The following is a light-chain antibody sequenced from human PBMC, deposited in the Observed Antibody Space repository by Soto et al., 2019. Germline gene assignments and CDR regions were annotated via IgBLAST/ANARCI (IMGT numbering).Light chain of an antibody. CDR1: SSDVGAYNY. V-gene: IGLV2-23*02. CDR3: CSSGGSPTYV. J-gene: IGLJ1*01. Sequence: QSALTQPASVSGPPGQSITISCTGTSSDVGAYNYVSWYQHHPGKAPRLVIYDVTNRPSGISNRFSGSKSGNTASLTISGLKVEDEADYYCCSSGGSPTYVFGTGTKLTVL. CDR2: DVT.